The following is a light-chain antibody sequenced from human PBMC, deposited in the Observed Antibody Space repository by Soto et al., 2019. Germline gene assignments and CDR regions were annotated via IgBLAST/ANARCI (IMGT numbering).Light chain of an antibody. CDR2: EVS. CDR3: ASYTIKTTYV. Sequence: QSVLTQPASVSGSPGQSITISCTGTSSDVGGYNYVSWYQHHPGKAPKLLIFEVSNRPSGVSNRFPGSKSGNTASLTISGLQSEDEADYYCASYTIKTTYVFGSGTKVTVL. V-gene: IGLV2-14*01. J-gene: IGLJ1*01. CDR1: SSDVGGYNY.